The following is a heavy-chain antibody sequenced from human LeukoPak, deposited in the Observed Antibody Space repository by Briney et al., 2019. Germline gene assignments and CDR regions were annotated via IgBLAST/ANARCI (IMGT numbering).Heavy chain of an antibody. CDR2: ISSSSSYI. J-gene: IGHJ4*02. V-gene: IGHV3-21*01. CDR1: GFTFSSYS. CDR3: ASEYYYDSSGLDY. Sequence: PGGSLRLSCAASGFTFSSYSMNWVRQAPGKGLEWVSSISSSSSYIYYADSVKGRFTISRDNAKNSLYLQMNSLRAEDAAVYYCASEYYYDSSGLDYWGQGTLVTVSS. D-gene: IGHD3-22*01.